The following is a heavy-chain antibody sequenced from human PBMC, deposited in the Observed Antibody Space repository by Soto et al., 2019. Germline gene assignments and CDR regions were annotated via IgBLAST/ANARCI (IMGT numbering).Heavy chain of an antibody. J-gene: IGHJ3*02. CDR1: SGSISSSNW. CDR3: ARRVVVVPAAKIPAFDI. Sequence: QVQLQESGPGLVKPSGTLSLTCAVSSGSISSSNWWSWVRQPPGKGLEWIGEIYHSGSTNYNPSLKSRVTISVDKSKNQFSLKLSSVTTADTAVYYCARRVVVVPAAKIPAFDIWGQGTMVTVSS. D-gene: IGHD2-2*01. V-gene: IGHV4-4*02. CDR2: IYHSGST.